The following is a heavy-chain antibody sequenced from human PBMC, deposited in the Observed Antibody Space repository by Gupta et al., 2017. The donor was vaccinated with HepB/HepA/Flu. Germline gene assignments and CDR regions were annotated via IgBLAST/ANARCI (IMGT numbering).Heavy chain of an antibody. V-gene: IGHV3-9*01. D-gene: IGHD6-6*01. CDR1: GFTFDDYA. CDR2: ISWNSGSI. CDR3: AKGGSSRPYSSSSRWFDP. J-gene: IGHJ5*02. Sequence: EVQLVESGGGLVQPGRSLRLSCAASGFTFDDYAMHWVRHAPGKGLEWVSGISWNSGSIGYADSVKGRFTISRDNAKNSLYLQMNSLRAEDTALYYCAKGGSSRPYSSSSRWFDPWGQGTLVTGSS.